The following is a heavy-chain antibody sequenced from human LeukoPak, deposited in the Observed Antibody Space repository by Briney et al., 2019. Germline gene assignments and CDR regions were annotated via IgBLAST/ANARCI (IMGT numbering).Heavy chain of an antibody. Sequence: GGSLRLSCAASGFTFSSYAMSWVRQAPGKGLEWVSAISGSGGSTYYADSVKGRFTISRDNSKSTLYLQMNSLRAEDTAVYYCAKELLWFGELISENDYWGQGTLVTVSS. CDR1: GFTFSSYA. CDR3: AKELLWFGELISENDY. D-gene: IGHD3-10*01. CDR2: ISGSGGST. J-gene: IGHJ4*02. V-gene: IGHV3-23*01.